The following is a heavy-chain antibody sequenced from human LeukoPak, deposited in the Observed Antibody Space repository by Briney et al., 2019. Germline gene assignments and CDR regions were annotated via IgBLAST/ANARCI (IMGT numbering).Heavy chain of an antibody. CDR2: INHSGST. Sequence: SETLSLTCAVYGGSFSGYYWSWIRQPPGKGLEWIGEINHSGSTNYNPSLKSRVTISVDTSKNQFSLKLSSVTAADTAVYYCARRNYYYYMDVWGKGTTVTVSS. V-gene: IGHV4-34*01. CDR3: ARRNYYYYMDV. CDR1: GGSFSGYY. J-gene: IGHJ6*03.